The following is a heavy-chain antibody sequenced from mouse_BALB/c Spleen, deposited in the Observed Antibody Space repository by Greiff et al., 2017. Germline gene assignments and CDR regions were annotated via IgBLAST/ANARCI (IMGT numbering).Heavy chain of an antibody. D-gene: IGHD1-1*02. Sequence: EVQLQQSGPELVKPGASVKIPCKASGYTFTDYNMDWVKQSHGKSLEWIGDINPNNGGTNYNQKFKGKATLTVDKSSSTAYMELRSLTSEDTAVYYCARRGYGYYYAMDYWGQGTSVTVSS. CDR2: INPNNGGT. CDR1: GYTFTDYN. CDR3: ARRGYGYYYAMDY. V-gene: IGHV1-18*01. J-gene: IGHJ4*01.